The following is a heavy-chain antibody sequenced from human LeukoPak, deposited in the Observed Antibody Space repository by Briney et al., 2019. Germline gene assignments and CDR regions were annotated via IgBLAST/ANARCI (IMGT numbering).Heavy chain of an antibody. CDR1: VGSISSSSYD. J-gene: IGHJ4*02. V-gene: IGHV4-39*01. CDR3: GRQRGLGPLEDY. D-gene: IGHD6-19*01. Sequence: SETLSLTCTVSVGSISSSSYDWGWIRQPPGKGLEWIGRIYYSGSTYYNPYLKSRVTISVDTSKTQSSLKLSSVNAADTAVYYCGRQRGLGPLEDYWGQGTLVTVSS. CDR2: IYYSGST.